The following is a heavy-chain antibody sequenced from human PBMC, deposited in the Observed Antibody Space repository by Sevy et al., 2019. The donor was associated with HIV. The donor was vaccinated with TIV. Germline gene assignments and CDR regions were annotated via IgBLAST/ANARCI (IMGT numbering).Heavy chain of an antibody. V-gene: IGHV3-7*01. Sequence: GGSLRLSCAASGFTFSSYWMSWVRQAPGKGLEWVDNIKQDGSEKYYVDSVKGRFTISRDNAKNSLYLQMNSLRAEDTAVYYCARDRYYDFWSGYYTPLGYYYGMDVWGQGTTVTVSS. CDR3: ARDRYYDFWSGYYTPLGYYYGMDV. J-gene: IGHJ6*02. CDR1: GFTFSSYW. D-gene: IGHD3-3*01. CDR2: IKQDGSEK.